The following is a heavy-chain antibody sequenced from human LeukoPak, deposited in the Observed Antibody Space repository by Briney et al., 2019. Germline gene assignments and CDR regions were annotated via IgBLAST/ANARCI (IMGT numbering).Heavy chain of an antibody. CDR1: GGSTRSYY. Sequence: SETLSLTCTVSGGSTRSYYWNWIRQPAGKGLEWIGRIQSSGSTNYNPSLKSRVTMSIDTSKNQFSLKLSSVTAADTAVYYCARDGGSGWYNYWGQGTLVTVSS. CDR2: IQSSGST. J-gene: IGHJ4*02. V-gene: IGHV4-4*07. CDR3: ARDGGSGWYNY. D-gene: IGHD6-19*01.